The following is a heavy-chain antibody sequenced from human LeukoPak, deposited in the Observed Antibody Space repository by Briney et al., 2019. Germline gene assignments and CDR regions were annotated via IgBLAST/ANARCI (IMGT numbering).Heavy chain of an antibody. CDR2: INHSGST. D-gene: IGHD3-10*01. CDR1: GGSFSGYY. CDR3: VRHPPRGYYGSADTFDV. Sequence: PSETLSPTCAVYGGSFSGYYWSWIRQPPGKGLEWIGEINHSGSTNYNPSLKSRVTISVDTSKNQFSLNLTSVTAADTAVYYCVRHPPRGYYGSADTFDVWGQGTMVTVSS. V-gene: IGHV4-34*01. J-gene: IGHJ3*01.